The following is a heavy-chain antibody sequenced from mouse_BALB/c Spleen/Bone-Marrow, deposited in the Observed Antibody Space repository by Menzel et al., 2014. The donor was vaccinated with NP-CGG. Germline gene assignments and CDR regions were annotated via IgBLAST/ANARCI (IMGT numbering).Heavy chain of an antibody. Sequence: VQLKESGGGLVKPGGSLKLSCAASGFTFSSYAMSRVRQTPEKRLEWVATIGSGDSSTYYPDSVKGRFTISRDYAKNTLYLQMSSLRSEDTAMYYCARSGSSYYYWGQGTTLTVSS. CDR2: IGSGDSST. J-gene: IGHJ2*01. V-gene: IGHV5-9-3*01. CDR3: ARSGSSYYY. CDR1: GFTFSSYA. D-gene: IGHD1-1*01.